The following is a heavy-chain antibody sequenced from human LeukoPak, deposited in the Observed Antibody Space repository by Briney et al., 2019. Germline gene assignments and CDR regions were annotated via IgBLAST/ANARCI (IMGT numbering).Heavy chain of an antibody. CDR2: IYYSGST. Sequence: SETLSLTCTGSGGSISSRNYYWGWIRQPPGKGLEWIASIYYSGSTFYNPSLRRRVTISVDTSNNQFSLKLSSVTAADTAVYYCARHGIFFGSGPFDSWGQGTLVTVSS. CDR3: ARHGIFFGSGPFDS. CDR1: GGSISSRNYY. V-gene: IGHV4-39*07. D-gene: IGHD3-10*01. J-gene: IGHJ4*02.